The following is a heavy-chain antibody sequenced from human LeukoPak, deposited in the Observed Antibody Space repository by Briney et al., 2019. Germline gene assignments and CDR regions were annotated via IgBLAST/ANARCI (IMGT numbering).Heavy chain of an antibody. D-gene: IGHD2-2*01. J-gene: IGHJ3*02. CDR1: GYTFTGYY. Sequence: ASVKVSCKASGYTFTGYYMHWVRQAPGQVLEWMGWINPNSGGTNYAQKFQGRVTMTRDTSISTAYMELSRLRSDDTAVYYCAIRYCSSTSCHDAFDIWGQGTMVTVSS. CDR2: INPNSGGT. CDR3: AIRYCSSTSCHDAFDI. V-gene: IGHV1-2*02.